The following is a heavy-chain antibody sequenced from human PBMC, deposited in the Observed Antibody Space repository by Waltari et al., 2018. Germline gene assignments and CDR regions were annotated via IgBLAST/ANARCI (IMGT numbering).Heavy chain of an antibody. CDR3: ARGAPNRAFDY. Sequence: EVQLVESGGGLVQPGGSLRLSCAASVFTVSSNYMSWVRQAPGKGLEWVSVIYSGGSTYYADSVKGRFTISRHNSKNTLYLQMNSLRAEDTAVYYCARGAPNRAFDYWGQGTLVTVSS. V-gene: IGHV3-53*04. CDR2: IYSGGST. CDR1: VFTVSSNY. J-gene: IGHJ4*02.